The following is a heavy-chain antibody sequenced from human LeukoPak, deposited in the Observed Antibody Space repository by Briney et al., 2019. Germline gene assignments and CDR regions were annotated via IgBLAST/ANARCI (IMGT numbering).Heavy chain of an antibody. CDR2: ISAYNGNT. J-gene: IGHJ4*02. D-gene: IGHD6-19*01. Sequence: ASVKVSCKASGYTFTGYYMHWVRQAPGQGLEWMGWISAYNGNTNYAQKLQGRVTMTTDTSTSTAYMELRSLRSDDTAVYYCAREEYSSGWYGFVYWGQGTLVTVSS. CDR3: AREEYSSGWYGFVY. V-gene: IGHV1-18*04. CDR1: GYTFTGYY.